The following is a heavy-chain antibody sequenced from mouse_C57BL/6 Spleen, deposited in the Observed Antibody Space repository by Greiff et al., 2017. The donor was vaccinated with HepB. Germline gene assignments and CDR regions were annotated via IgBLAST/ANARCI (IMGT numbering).Heavy chain of an antibody. J-gene: IGHJ3*01. V-gene: IGHV5-17*01. D-gene: IGHD4-1*01. CDR1: GFTFSDYG. CDR3: ARADWDGFAY. Sequence: EVKLVESGGGLVKPGGSLKLSCAASGFTFSDYGMHWVRQAPEKGLEWVAYISSGSSTIYYADTVKGRFTISRDNAKNTLFLQMTSLRSEDTAMYYCARADWDGFAYWGQGTLVTVSA. CDR2: ISSGSSTI.